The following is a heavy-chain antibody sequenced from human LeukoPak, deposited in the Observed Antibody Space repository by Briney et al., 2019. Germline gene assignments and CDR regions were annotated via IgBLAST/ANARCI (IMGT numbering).Heavy chain of an antibody. J-gene: IGHJ6*02. Sequence: GASVKVSCKASGGTFSSYAISWVRQAPGQGLEWMGRIIPIFGIANYAQKFQGRVTITADKSTSTAYMELSSLRSEDTAVYYCAREPTVTPGGYYYGMDVWGQGTTVTVSS. V-gene: IGHV1-69*04. D-gene: IGHD4-11*01. CDR2: IIPIFGIA. CDR1: GGTFSSYA. CDR3: AREPTVTPGGYYYGMDV.